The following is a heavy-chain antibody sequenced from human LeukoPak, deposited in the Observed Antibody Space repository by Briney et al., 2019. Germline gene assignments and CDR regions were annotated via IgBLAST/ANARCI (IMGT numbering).Heavy chain of an antibody. CDR3: AKGPRVTMIVVVIPTFDY. V-gene: IGHV3-21*04. Sequence: SGGSLRLSCAASGFTFSSYSMNWVRQAPGKGLEWVSSISSSSSYIYYADSVKGRFTISRDNSKNTLYLQMNSLRAEDTAVYYCAKGPRVTMIVVVIPTFDYWGQGTLVTVSS. CDR1: GFTFSSYS. D-gene: IGHD3-22*01. CDR2: ISSSSSYI. J-gene: IGHJ4*02.